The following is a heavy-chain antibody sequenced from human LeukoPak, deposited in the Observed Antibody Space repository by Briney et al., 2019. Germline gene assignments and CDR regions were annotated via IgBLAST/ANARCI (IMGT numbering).Heavy chain of an antibody. V-gene: IGHV4-34*01. Sequence: LETLSLTCAVYGGSFSGYYWSWIRQPPGKGLEWIGEINHSGSTNYNPSLKSRVTISVDTSKNQFSLKLSSVTAADTAVYYCAREIWGIDYWGQGTLVTVSS. D-gene: IGHD7-27*01. CDR1: GGSFSGYY. J-gene: IGHJ4*02. CDR2: INHSGST. CDR3: AREIWGIDY.